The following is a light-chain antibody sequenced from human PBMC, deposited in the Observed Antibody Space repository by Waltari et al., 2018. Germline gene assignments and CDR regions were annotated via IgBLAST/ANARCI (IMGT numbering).Light chain of an antibody. V-gene: IGKV1-39*01. J-gene: IGKJ1*01. CDR1: QTIFMF. Sequence: DIQMTQSPSSLSASLGDRVTITCRASQTIFMFLNWYQQRPGKAPTLLIYGASNLLSGVPSRFSGSGSGTDFTLTISSLQPEDVATYYCQESFTSPRTFGPGTKVEI. CDR2: GAS. CDR3: QESFTSPRT.